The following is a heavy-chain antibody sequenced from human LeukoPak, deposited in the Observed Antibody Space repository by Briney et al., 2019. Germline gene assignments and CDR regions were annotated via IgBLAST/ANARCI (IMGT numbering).Heavy chain of an antibody. CDR1: AFSLNAYN. CDR3: VRDRGTYRPIDY. CDR2: ISYTGTYI. V-gene: IGHV3-21*04. J-gene: IGHJ4*02. Sequence: PGGTLRLSCAASAFSLNAYNMNWVRQAPGKGLEWVSSISYTGTYIYYADSVKGRFTISRDNAQNSLYLQMNSLRAEDTAIYYCVRDRGTYRPIDYWGQGTLVTVSS. D-gene: IGHD1-26*01.